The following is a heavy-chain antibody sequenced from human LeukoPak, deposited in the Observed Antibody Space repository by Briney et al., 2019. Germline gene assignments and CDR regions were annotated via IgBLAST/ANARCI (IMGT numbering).Heavy chain of an antibody. J-gene: IGHJ4*02. Sequence: GGSLRLSCAASGFTFSSYEMNWVRQAPGKGLEWVSYISSSGSTIYYADSVKGRFTISRDNAKNSLYLQMNSLRAEDTAVYYCAKVWLQSSRPDYWGQGTLVTVSS. CDR1: GFTFSSYE. CDR3: AKVWLQSSRPDY. V-gene: IGHV3-48*03. CDR2: ISSSGSTI. D-gene: IGHD5-24*01.